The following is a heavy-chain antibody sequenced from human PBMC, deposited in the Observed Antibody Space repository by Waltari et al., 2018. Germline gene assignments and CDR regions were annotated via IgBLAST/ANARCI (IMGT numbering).Heavy chain of an antibody. V-gene: IGHV1-69-2*01. J-gene: IGHJ1*01. Sequence: EVQLVQSGAEVKKPGATVKISCKVSGYTFTDYYMNWVQQAPGKGLEWMGLVDPEDGETIYAEKFQGRVTITADTSTDTAYMELSSLRSEDTAVYYCAQSTNDISHLGLQHWGQGTLVTVSS. CDR3: AQSTNDISHLGLQH. D-gene: IGHD3-9*01. CDR1: GYTFTDYY. CDR2: VDPEDGET.